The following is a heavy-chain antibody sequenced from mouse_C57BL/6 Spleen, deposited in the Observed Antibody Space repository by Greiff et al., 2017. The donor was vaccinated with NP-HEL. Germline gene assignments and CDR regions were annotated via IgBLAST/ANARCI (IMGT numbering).Heavy chain of an antibody. CDR2: IRLKSDNYAT. CDR3: TVDDYDEDY. D-gene: IGHD2-4*01. J-gene: IGHJ2*01. Sequence: EVKLVESGGGLVQPGGSMKLSCVASGFTFSNYWMNWVRQSPEKGLEWVAQIRLKSDNYATHYAESVKGRFTISRDDSKSSVYLQMNNLRAEDTGIYYCTVDDYDEDYWGQGTTLTVSS. CDR1: GFTFSNYW. V-gene: IGHV6-3*01.